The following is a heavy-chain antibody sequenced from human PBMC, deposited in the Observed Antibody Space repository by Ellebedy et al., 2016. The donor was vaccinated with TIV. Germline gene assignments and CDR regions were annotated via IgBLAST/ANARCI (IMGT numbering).Heavy chain of an antibody. CDR2: IRSNAFGGTT. CDR1: GFTFADYA. Sequence: PGGSLRLSCTASGFTFADYAMSWFRQAPGKGLEGVGFIRSNAFGGTTEYAASVRGRFTISRDDSKSIVYLQMDNLKTEDTAVYYCSKLVGGTLPDFWGQGTRVTVSS. D-gene: IGHD1-26*01. V-gene: IGHV3-49*03. J-gene: IGHJ1*01. CDR3: SKLVGGTLPDF.